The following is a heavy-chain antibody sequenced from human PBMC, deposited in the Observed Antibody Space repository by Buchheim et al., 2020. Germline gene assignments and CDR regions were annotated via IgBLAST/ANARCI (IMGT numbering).Heavy chain of an antibody. CDR1: GSTFSDYY. J-gene: IGHJ6*02. D-gene: IGHD2-2*02. Sequence: QVQLVESGGGLVKPGGSLRLSCAASGSTFSDYYMSWIRQAPGKGLEWVSYISSSSSYTNYADSVKGRFTISRDNAKNSLYLQMNSLRAEDTAVYYCAREGAGYCSSTSCYTRNYYYYYGMDVWGQGTT. V-gene: IGHV3-11*06. CDR3: AREGAGYCSSTSCYTRNYYYYYGMDV. CDR2: ISSSSSYT.